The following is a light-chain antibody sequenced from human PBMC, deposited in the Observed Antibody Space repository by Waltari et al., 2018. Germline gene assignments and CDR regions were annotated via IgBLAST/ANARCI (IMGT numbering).Light chain of an antibody. V-gene: IGKV2-30*02. CDR1: QSLVHSNGNTY. CDR3: GQGTHLPYS. Sequence: DVVMTQSPLSLLITPGQPATISCRSSQSLVHSNGNTYLSWYQQKPGQPPRRLIYEVSNQDSGVPDRFSGSGAGTDFTLKISRVEAEDVGVYYCGQGTHLPYSFGQGTKVEVK. CDR2: EVS. J-gene: IGKJ2*03.